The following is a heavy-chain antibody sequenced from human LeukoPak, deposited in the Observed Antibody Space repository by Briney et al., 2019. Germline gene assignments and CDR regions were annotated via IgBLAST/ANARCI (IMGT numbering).Heavy chain of an antibody. V-gene: IGHV4-59*08. CDR1: GGSISSYY. Sequence: PSETLSLTCTVSGGSISSYYWSWIRQPPGKGLEWIGYIYYSGSTNYNPSLKSRVTISVDTSKNQFSLKLSSVTAADTAVYYCARHGLPYYYDSSGYYLRRGFDYWGQGTLVTVSS. CDR2: IYYSGST. J-gene: IGHJ4*02. D-gene: IGHD3-22*01. CDR3: ARHGLPYYYDSSGYYLRRGFDY.